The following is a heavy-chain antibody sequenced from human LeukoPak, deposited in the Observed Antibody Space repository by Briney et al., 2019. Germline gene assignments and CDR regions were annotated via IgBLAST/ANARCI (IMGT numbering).Heavy chain of an antibody. Sequence: ASVKVSCKASGYTFTSYGISWVRQAPGQGLEWMGWISAYNGNTNYAQKLQGRVTMTTDTSTSTAYMELRSLRSDDTAVYYCASELSGWFSEGDWFDPWGQGTLVTVSS. CDR1: GYTFTSYG. D-gene: IGHD6-19*01. CDR3: ASELSGWFSEGDWFDP. J-gene: IGHJ5*02. V-gene: IGHV1-18*01. CDR2: ISAYNGNT.